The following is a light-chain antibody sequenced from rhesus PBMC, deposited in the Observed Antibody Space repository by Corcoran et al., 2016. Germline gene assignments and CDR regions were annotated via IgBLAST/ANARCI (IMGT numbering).Light chain of an antibody. CDR2: RAS. J-gene: IGKJ2*01. CDR1: QGISNW. Sequence: DIQMTQSPFSLSASVVDRVIITCIASQGISNWLAWYQQKPGKAPRLLVYRASNLETGFPSRFIGGGSRTDFTLTIRSMRPEDIAACDCQQHDNSPPSFGQGTKVEI. V-gene: IGKV1-69*01. CDR3: QQHDNSPPS.